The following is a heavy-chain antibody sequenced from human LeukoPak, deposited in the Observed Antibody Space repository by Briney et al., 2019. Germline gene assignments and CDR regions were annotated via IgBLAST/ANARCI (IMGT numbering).Heavy chain of an antibody. D-gene: IGHD6-13*01. Sequence: GGSLRLSCAASGFTVSSNHMSWVRQAQGKGLEWDAVNYFGGSTYYADSVQGRFTISRDNSKNTLYLQMNSRRAEDTAVYYCARDQGIAAAGWGYFDYWGRGTLVTISS. CDR3: ARDQGIAAAGWGYFDY. V-gene: IGHV3-53*01. CDR1: GFTVSSNH. J-gene: IGHJ4*02. CDR2: NYFGGST.